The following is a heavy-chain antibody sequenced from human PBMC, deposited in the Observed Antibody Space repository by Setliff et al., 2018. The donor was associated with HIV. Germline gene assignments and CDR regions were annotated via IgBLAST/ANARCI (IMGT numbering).Heavy chain of an antibody. J-gene: IGHJ4*02. CDR2: IYSTGDS. CDR1: GDSISSYY. D-gene: IGHD3-16*02. CDR3: ARYRRPPYYLDY. V-gene: IGHV4-4*09. Sequence: PSETLSLTCTVSGDSISSYYWSWIRRPPGKELEWIGYIYSTGDSNYNPSLKSRVTMAVDTSKNQFSLKLTSVTAADTAVYYCARYRRPPYYLDYWGQGTLVTVSS.